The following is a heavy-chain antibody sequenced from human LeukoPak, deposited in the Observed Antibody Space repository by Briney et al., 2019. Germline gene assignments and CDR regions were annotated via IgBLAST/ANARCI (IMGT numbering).Heavy chain of an antibody. V-gene: IGHV3-15*01. D-gene: IGHD2-2*02. Sequence: PGGSLRLSCAASGFTFSNAWMSWVRQAPGKGLGWVGRIKSKTDGGTTDYAAPVKGRFTISRDDSKNTLYLQMNSLKTEDTAVYYCTTDPARIVVVPAAIPGTSRGETMDVWGKGTTVTVSS. CDR1: GFTFSNAW. J-gene: IGHJ6*03. CDR3: TTDPARIVVVPAAIPGTSRGETMDV. CDR2: IKSKTDGGTT.